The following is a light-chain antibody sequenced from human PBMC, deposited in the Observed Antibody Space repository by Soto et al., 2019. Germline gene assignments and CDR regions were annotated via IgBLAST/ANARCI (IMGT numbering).Light chain of an antibody. CDR1: QSVSSN. Sequence: EIVMTQSPATLSVSPGERATLSCRSSQSVSSNLAWYQQKPGQAPRLLIYGASTRATGIPARFSGSGSGTEFPLTISSLQSEEFAVYYCQQSNNWPLTFGGGTKVEIK. V-gene: IGKV3-15*01. CDR2: GAS. J-gene: IGKJ4*02. CDR3: QQSNNWPLT.